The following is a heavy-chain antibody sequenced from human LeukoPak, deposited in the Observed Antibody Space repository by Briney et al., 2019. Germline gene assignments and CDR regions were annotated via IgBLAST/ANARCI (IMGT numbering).Heavy chain of an antibody. V-gene: IGHV1-2*06. CDR2: IDPNSGGT. CDR3: AYVGATRWFDP. Sequence: ASVKVSCKASGYTFTGYYMHWVRQAPGQGLEWMGRIDPNSGGTNYAQKFQGRVTMTRDTSISTAYMELSRLRSEDTAVYYCAYVGATRWFDPWGQGTLVTVSS. J-gene: IGHJ5*02. D-gene: IGHD1-26*01. CDR1: GYTFTGYY.